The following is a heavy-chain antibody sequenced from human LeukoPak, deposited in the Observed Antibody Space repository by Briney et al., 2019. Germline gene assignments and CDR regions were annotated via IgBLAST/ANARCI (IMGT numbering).Heavy chain of an antibody. J-gene: IGHJ4*02. CDR2: IISSGGVT. CDR3: AKNAGYSYGLYYFDY. D-gene: IGHD5-18*01. CDR1: GFLFSSYA. Sequence: GGSLRLSCAASGFLFSSYAMSWVRQAPGKGLECVSSIISSGGVTYYADSVKGRFTISRDNFQNTVYLQMDSLRAEDSALYYCAKNAGYSYGLYYFDYWGQGTLVTVSS. V-gene: IGHV3-23*01.